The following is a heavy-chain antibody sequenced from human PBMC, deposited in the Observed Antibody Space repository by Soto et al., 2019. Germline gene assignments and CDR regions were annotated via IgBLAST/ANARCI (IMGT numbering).Heavy chain of an antibody. D-gene: IGHD6-19*01. Sequence: GGSLRLSCAASGFTFSSYAMSWVRQAPGKGLEWVSAISGSGGSTYYADSVKGRFTISRDNSKNTLYLQMNNLRTEDTALYFCTKDTYGAVAGTHRFGPRAQGTRVTVSS. CDR3: TKDTYGAVAGTHRFGP. CDR1: GFTFSSYA. CDR2: ISGSGGST. J-gene: IGHJ5*02. V-gene: IGHV3-23*01.